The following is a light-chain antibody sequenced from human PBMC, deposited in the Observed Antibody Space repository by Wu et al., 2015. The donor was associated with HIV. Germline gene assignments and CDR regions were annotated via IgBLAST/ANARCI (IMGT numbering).Light chain of an antibody. J-gene: IGKJ4*01. CDR1: QSVANNY. CDR2: EAS. CDR3: QQYGTSPT. Sequence: ETVLTRFPGTLSLSPGEGATLSCRASQSVANNYLAWYQQKRGQAPRLLIYEASNRATGIPDRFSGSGSGTDFTLNISRLEPEDFALYFCQQYGTSPTFGGGTNVDIK. V-gene: IGKV3-20*01.